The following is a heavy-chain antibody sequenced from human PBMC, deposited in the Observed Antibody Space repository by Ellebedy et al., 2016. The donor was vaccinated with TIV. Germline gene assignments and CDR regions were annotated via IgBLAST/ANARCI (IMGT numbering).Heavy chain of an antibody. CDR3: ARGPTNHYDSSGYSGPFDY. J-gene: IGHJ4*02. CDR2: TNHSGST. D-gene: IGHD3-22*01. V-gene: IGHV4-34*01. CDR1: GGSFSGYY. Sequence: SETLSLTCAVYGGSFSGYYWNWIRQPPGKGLEWIGETNHSGSTNYNPSLKSRVTLSVDTSKNHFSLKLSSVTAADTAVYYCARGPTNHYDSSGYSGPFDYWGQGTLVTVSS.